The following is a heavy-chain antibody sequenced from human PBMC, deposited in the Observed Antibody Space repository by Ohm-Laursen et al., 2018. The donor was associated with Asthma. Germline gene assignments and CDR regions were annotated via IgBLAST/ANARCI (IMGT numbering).Heavy chain of an antibody. CDR3: AKGDLGWYGNSAYSH. Sequence: SLRLSCAASGFTFSSYGMHWVRQAPGKGLEWVAVIWYDGSNKYYADSVKGRFTISRDESKNTLFLQMNSLRAEDTALYYCAKGDLGWYGNSAYSHWGQGTLVTVSS. V-gene: IGHV3-33*03. CDR1: GFTFSSYG. CDR2: IWYDGSNK. D-gene: IGHD3-22*01. J-gene: IGHJ4*02.